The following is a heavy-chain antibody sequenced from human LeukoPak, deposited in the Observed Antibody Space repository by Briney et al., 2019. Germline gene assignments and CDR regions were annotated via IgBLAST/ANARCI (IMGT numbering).Heavy chain of an antibody. J-gene: IGHJ4*02. V-gene: IGHV3-11*01. CDR1: GFTFSDYY. CDR3: AKLPYYDILTGYFPLVAFDY. Sequence: GGSLRLSCAASGFTFSDYYMSWIRQAPGKGLEWVSYISSSGSTIYYADSVKGRFTISRDNSKNTLYLQMNSLRAEDTAVYYCAKLPYYDILTGYFPLVAFDYWGQGTLVTVSS. D-gene: IGHD3-9*01. CDR2: ISSSGSTI.